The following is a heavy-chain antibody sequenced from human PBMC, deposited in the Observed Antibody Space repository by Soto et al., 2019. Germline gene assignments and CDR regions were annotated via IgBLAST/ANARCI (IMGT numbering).Heavy chain of an antibody. CDR2: IYHSGST. CDR3: AREVGYYYGSGSYYIDY. J-gene: IGHJ4*02. V-gene: IGHV4-4*02. CDR1: GGSISSSNW. D-gene: IGHD3-10*01. Sequence: QVQLQESGPGLVKPSGTLSLTCAVSGGSISSSNWWSWVRQPPGKGLEWIGEIYHSGSTNYNPSLESRVTISVDKSKNQFSLKLSSVTAADTAVYYCAREVGYYYGSGSYYIDYWGQGTLVTVSS.